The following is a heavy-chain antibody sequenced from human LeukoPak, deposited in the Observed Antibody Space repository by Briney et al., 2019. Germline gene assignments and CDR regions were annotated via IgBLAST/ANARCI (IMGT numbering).Heavy chain of an antibody. J-gene: IGHJ4*02. V-gene: IGHV4-34*01. Sequence: SETLSLTCAVYGRSLSGRYWSWFRQPPGKGLEWIGQISRRGNTNYTPSLKSRVTISVDTSKNQLSLKLSTVTAADTALYYCARHGEYYFDYWGQGTLVTVSS. CDR2: ISRRGNT. CDR1: GRSLSGRY. CDR3: ARHGEYYFDY. D-gene: IGHD3-10*01.